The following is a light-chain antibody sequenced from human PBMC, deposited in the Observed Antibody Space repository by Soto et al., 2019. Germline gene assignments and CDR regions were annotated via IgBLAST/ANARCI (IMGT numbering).Light chain of an antibody. CDR1: HGISDY. CDR3: QQTYTFPRP. CDR2: TPS. J-gene: IGKJ1*01. V-gene: IGKV1-39*01. Sequence: DIRVTQAPSSWSASVGETVAITGGAGHGISDYLSWFQHKPGEAPKLLIYTPSSLQGGVPLRFSGAASRTDFSLTISRLQPEDSAPYYCQQTYTFPRPFGQGT.